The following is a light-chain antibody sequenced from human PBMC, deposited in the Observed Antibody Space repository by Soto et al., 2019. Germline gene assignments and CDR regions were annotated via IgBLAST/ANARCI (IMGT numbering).Light chain of an antibody. J-gene: IGKJ1*01. CDR3: QQYYSYPRT. CDR2: DIS. Sequence: ETVMTQFPATLSVSPGERATLSCRASQYVSTNLAWYQQQPGQPPRLLIYDISNRATGIPDRFSGSGSGTDFTLTISCLQSEDFATYYCQQYYSYPRTFGQGTKVDIK. V-gene: IGKV3D-15*01. CDR1: QYVSTN.